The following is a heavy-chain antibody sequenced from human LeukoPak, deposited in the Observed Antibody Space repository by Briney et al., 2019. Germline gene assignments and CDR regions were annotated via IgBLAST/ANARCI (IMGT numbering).Heavy chain of an antibody. Sequence: SETLSLTCAVYGGSFSGYYWCWIRQPPGKGLEWIGEINHSGSTNYNPSLKSRVTISVDTSKNQFSLKLSSVTAADTAVYYCARARRVLLWFGSRDWFDPWGQGTLVTVSS. CDR2: INHSGST. D-gene: IGHD3-10*01. CDR1: GGSFSGYY. CDR3: ARARRVLLWFGSRDWFDP. V-gene: IGHV4-34*01. J-gene: IGHJ5*02.